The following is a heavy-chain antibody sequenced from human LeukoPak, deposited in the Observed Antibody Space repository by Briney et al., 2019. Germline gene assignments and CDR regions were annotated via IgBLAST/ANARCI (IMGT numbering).Heavy chain of an antibody. Sequence: GGSLRLSCAASRFTFSNYWMHWVRQAPGKGLVWVSRIYNDGSSTSYADSVKGRFTISRDNAKNSLYLQMNSLRAEDSAVYYCARQLRRYYYDTSGYNDWGQGTLVTVSS. D-gene: IGHD3-22*01. J-gene: IGHJ4*02. CDR3: ARQLRRYYYDTSGYND. V-gene: IGHV3-74*01. CDR2: IYNDGSST. CDR1: RFTFSNYW.